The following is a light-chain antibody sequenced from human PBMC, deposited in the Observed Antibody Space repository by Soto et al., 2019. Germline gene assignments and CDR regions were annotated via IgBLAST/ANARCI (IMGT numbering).Light chain of an antibody. CDR3: CSHAGSSSWV. V-gene: IGLV2-23*01. Sequence: QSVLTQPASVSGSPRHSITISCTGQSSDFGTYNLVSWYQQYPGKAPKLTIYEGTKRPPGVSDPFSGSDSGNTASLTISGLQTEDEADYYCCSHAGSSSWVFGGGTKLTVL. CDR1: SSDFGTYNL. CDR2: EGT. J-gene: IGLJ3*02.